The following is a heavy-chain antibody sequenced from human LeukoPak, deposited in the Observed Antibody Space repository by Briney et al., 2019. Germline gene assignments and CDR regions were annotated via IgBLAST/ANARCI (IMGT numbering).Heavy chain of an antibody. Sequence: GGSLRLSCAASGFTFSSYAMHRVRQAPGKGLEWVAVISYDGSNKYYADSVKGRFTISRDNSKNTLYLQMNSLRAEDTAVYYCARDVGEQWLASGDYWGQGTLVTVSS. CDR2: ISYDGSNK. D-gene: IGHD6-19*01. V-gene: IGHV3-30-3*01. CDR3: ARDVGEQWLASGDY. CDR1: GFTFSSYA. J-gene: IGHJ4*02.